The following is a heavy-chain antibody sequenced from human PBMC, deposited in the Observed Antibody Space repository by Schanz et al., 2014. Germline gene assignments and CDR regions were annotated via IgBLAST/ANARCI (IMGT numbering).Heavy chain of an antibody. CDR1: GYTFTSYD. Sequence: QVQLVQSGAEVKKPGASVKVSCTASGYTFTSYDINWVRQAPGQGLEWLGWMNPNSGNPGFAQKFQGRVTMTRDTSTSTGYMELSSLRSEDTAVYYCARDGVDAAAGGNYWGQGTLVTVSS. CDR2: MNPNSGNP. V-gene: IGHV1-8*01. J-gene: IGHJ4*02. CDR3: ARDGVDAAAGGNY. D-gene: IGHD6-13*01.